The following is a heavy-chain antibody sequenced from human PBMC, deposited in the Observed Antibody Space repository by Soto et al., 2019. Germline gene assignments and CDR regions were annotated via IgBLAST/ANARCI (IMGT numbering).Heavy chain of an antibody. CDR3: VMVDNFVTPTPQDV. D-gene: IGHD3-16*02. CDR2: ISPYTGNT. CDR1: GYIFVNYG. V-gene: IGHV1-18*01. Sequence: QVQLVQSGDEVKKPGASVKVSCKASGYIFVNYGIAWVRQAPGQGLEWMGGISPYTGNTHSASKVQGRLTMTTHTTTTTAYLDLGSLTSDDTAVYYFVMVDNFVTPTPQDVWGQGTTATVSS. J-gene: IGHJ6*02.